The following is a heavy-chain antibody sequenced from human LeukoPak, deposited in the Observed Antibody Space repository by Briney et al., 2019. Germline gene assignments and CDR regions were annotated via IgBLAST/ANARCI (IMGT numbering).Heavy chain of an antibody. J-gene: IGHJ6*03. V-gene: IGHV4-39*01. CDR3: ARHGVAGTDYYYYMDV. Sequence: SETLSLTCTVSGGSISSSSYYWGWIRQPPGKGLEWLGSISYSGSTYYTPSLKSRVTISVDTSKNQYSLKLSSVTAADTAVYYCARHGVAGTDYYYYMDVWGKETTVTVSS. CDR1: GGSISSSSYY. D-gene: IGHD6-19*01. CDR2: ISYSGST.